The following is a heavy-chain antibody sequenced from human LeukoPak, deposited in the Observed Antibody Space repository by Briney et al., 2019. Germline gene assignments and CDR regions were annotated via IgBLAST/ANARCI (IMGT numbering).Heavy chain of an antibody. D-gene: IGHD1-14*01. CDR2: TYFRCKWIH. J-gene: IGHJ4*02. Sequence: SQTLSLTCAISGDSVSSSTSAWSWIRQSPSRGLEWLGRTYFRCKWIHDYALSVRGRITINPDTSKNQVSLQLNSMTPEDTAIYYCARNFSPDFDYWGQGTLVTVSS. V-gene: IGHV6-1*01. CDR3: ARNFSPDFDY. CDR1: GDSVSSSTSA.